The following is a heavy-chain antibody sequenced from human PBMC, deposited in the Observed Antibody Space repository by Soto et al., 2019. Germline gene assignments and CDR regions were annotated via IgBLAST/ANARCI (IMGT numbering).Heavy chain of an antibody. V-gene: IGHV3-9*01. CDR3: AKDSRAAAGTGSWFDP. J-gene: IGHJ5*02. Sequence: EVQLVESGGGLVQPGRSLRLSCAASGFTFDDYAMHWVRQAPGKGLEWVSGISWNSGSIGYADSVKGRFTISRDNAKNSLYLQMNSLRAEDTALYYCAKDSRAAAGTGSWFDPWGQGTLVTVSS. D-gene: IGHD6-13*01. CDR1: GFTFDDYA. CDR2: ISWNSGSI.